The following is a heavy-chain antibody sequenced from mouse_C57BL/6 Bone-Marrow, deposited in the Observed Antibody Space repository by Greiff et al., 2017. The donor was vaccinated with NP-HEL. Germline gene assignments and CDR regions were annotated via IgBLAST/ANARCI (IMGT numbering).Heavy chain of an antibody. V-gene: IGHV5-12*01. Sequence: DVMLVESGGGLVQPGGSLKLSCAASGFTISDYYMYWVRQTPEKRLEWVAYISNGGGSTYYPDTVKGRFTISRDNAKNTLYLQMSRLKSEDTAMYYCARPYYDYDRTPFAYWGQGTLVTVSA. D-gene: IGHD2-4*01. CDR1: GFTISDYY. CDR2: ISNGGGST. J-gene: IGHJ3*01. CDR3: ARPYYDYDRTPFAY.